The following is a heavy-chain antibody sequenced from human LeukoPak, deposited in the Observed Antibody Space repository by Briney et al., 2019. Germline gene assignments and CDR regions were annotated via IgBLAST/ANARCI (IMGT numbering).Heavy chain of an antibody. D-gene: IGHD3-22*01. J-gene: IGHJ5*02. CDR3: ARAPLITYYYDSSGNHADWFDP. Sequence: GGSLRLSCAAAGFTFSSYSMNWVRQAPGKGLEWVSSISSSSSYIYYADSVKGRFTISRDNAKNSLYLQMNSLRAEDTAVYYCARAPLITYYYDSSGNHADWFDPWGQGTLVTVSS. CDR2: ISSSSSYI. CDR1: GFTFSSYS. V-gene: IGHV3-21*01.